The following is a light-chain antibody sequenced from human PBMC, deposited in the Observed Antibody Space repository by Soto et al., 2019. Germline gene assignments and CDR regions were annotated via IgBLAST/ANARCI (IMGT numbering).Light chain of an antibody. J-gene: IGKJ4*01. CDR1: QSVSSY. CDR3: QQRGNWPLT. CDR2: GAS. Sequence: EIVLTQSPATLSLSPGERATLSCRASQSVSSYLAWYQQKPGQAPRLLIFGASYRATGIPARFTGSGSGTDFTLTISSLEPEDFAVYYCQQRGNWPLTFGGGTKVEI. V-gene: IGKV3-11*01.